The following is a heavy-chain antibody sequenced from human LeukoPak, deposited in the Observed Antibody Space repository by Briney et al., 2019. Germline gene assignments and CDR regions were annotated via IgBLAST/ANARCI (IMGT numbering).Heavy chain of an antibody. V-gene: IGHV4-59*01. CDR3: ATGTHDVCLFDP. CDR2: IYYSGST. Sequence: SETLSLTCTVSGGSISSYYWSWIRQPPGKGLEWIGYIYYSGSTNYNPSLKSRVTISVDTSKNQFSLKLRSVTAADTAVYYCATGTHDVCLFDPWGQGTLVTVSS. CDR1: GGSISSYY. D-gene: IGHD2-2*01. J-gene: IGHJ5*02.